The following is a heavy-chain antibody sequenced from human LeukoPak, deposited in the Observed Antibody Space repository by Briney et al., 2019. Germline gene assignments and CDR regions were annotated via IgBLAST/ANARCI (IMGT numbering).Heavy chain of an antibody. V-gene: IGHV3-48*03. CDR1: GFTFSSYE. J-gene: IGHJ6*03. CDR2: ISNSGSTK. D-gene: IGHD6-19*01. Sequence: GGSLRLSCAASGFTFSSYEVNWIRQAPGKGLEWISYISNSGSTKYYADSVRGRFTISRDNSKNTLYLHMNSLRAEDTAVYFCAKGSKAVLFTRDHYMDVWGKGTTVTISS. CDR3: AKGSKAVLFTRDHYMDV.